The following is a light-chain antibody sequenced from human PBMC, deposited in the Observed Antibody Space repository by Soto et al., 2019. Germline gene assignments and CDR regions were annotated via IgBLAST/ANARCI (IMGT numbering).Light chain of an antibody. J-gene: IGLJ2*01. CDR3: QTWGTGIRV. Sequence: QPVLTQSPSASASLGASVNLTCSLTSGHSSSAIAWHQQQPDKGPRYLMTLNSDGSHSKGDGIPDRFSGSTSGAERYLTISSLQSEDEADYFCQTWGTGIRVFGGGTKLTVL. CDR2: LNSDGSH. CDR1: SGHSSSA. V-gene: IGLV4-69*02.